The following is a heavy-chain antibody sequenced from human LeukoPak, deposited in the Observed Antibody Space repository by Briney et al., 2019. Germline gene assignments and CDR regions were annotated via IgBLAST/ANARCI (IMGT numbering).Heavy chain of an antibody. Sequence: KSSQTLSLTCAVSGGSISSGGYSWSWIRQPPGKGLEWVGFIYHSGSTYYNPSLKSRVTISVDTSKNQFSLKLSSVTAADTAVYYCARGSRGPLDYWGQGTLVTVSS. V-gene: IGHV4-30-2*05. D-gene: IGHD3-10*01. CDR1: GGSISSGGYS. CDR3: ARGSRGPLDY. J-gene: IGHJ4*02. CDR2: IYHSGST.